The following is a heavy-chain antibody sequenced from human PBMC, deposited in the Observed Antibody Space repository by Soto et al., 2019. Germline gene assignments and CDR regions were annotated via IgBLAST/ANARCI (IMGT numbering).Heavy chain of an antibody. V-gene: IGHV4-39*01. D-gene: IGHD2-15*01. CDR3: ARHGYCSGGSWFAPYYYYGMDV. Sequence: SETLSLTCTVSGGSISSTTYYWGWMRQPPGKGLEWIASFFIGGNTYYNPSLKSRVTISVDTSKNQFSLKLSSVTAADTAVYFCARHGYCSGGSWFAPYYYYGMDVWGQGTTVT. J-gene: IGHJ6*02. CDR2: FFIGGNT. CDR1: GGSISSTTYY.